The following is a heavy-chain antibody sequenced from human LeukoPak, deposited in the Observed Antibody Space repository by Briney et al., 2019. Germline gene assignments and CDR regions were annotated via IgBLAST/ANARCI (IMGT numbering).Heavy chain of an antibody. CDR2: IKQDGSEK. Sequence: GGSLRLSCAASGFTFSSYWMSWVRQAPGKGLEWVANIKQDGSEKYYVDSVRGRFTISRDNAKNSLYLQMNSLRAEDTALYYCARALLYYDSSKYDAFDIWGQGTMVTVSS. CDR3: ARALLYYDSSKYDAFDI. J-gene: IGHJ3*02. V-gene: IGHV3-7*03. D-gene: IGHD3-22*01. CDR1: GFTFSSYW.